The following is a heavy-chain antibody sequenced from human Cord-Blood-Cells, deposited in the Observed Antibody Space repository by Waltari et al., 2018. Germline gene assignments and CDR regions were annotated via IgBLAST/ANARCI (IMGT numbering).Heavy chain of an antibody. D-gene: IGHD3-22*01. Sequence: QVQLQESGPGLVKPSETLSLTCTAPGGSISSYYWSWIRPPAGTGLEWIGRIYTSGSTNYNPSLKSRVTMSVDTSKNQFSLKLSSVTAADTAVYYCARDRRYYDSSGYYYYYGMDVWGQGTTVTVSS. J-gene: IGHJ6*02. V-gene: IGHV4-4*07. CDR2: IYTSGST. CDR3: ARDRRYYDSSGYYYYYGMDV. CDR1: GGSISSYY.